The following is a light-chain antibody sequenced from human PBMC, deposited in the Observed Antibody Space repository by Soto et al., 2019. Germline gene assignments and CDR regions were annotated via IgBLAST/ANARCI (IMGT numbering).Light chain of an antibody. Sequence: ENVLTQSPGTLSLSPGESATLSCRASQTLSNNFLVWYQHKPGQAPRLLIYGASIRATGIPDRFSGSGSGTDFTLTISRLEPEDCALYYCQQYGSSPFTFGPGTRVDVK. V-gene: IGKV3-20*01. CDR2: GAS. J-gene: IGKJ3*01. CDR1: QTLSNNF. CDR3: QQYGSSPFT.